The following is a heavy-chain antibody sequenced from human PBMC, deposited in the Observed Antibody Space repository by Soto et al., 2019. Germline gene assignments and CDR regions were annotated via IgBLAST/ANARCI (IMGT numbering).Heavy chain of an antibody. D-gene: IGHD4-17*01. CDR1: GYTFTSYG. CDR3: ARERTAVTTLTYDFDY. CDR2: ISAYNGNT. J-gene: IGHJ4*02. V-gene: IGHV1-18*01. Sequence: QVQLVQSGAEVKKPGASVKVSCKASGYTFTSYGISWVRQAPGQGLAWMGWISAYNGNTNYAQKLKGRVTMTTDTSTSTAYMELRSLRSDDTAVYYCARERTAVTTLTYDFDYWGQGTLVTVSS.